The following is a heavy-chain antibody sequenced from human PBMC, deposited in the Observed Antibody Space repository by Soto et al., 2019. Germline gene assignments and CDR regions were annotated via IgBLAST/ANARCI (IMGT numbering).Heavy chain of an antibody. CDR3: ARQADYDILTGYYNPRFDY. J-gene: IGHJ4*02. D-gene: IGHD3-9*01. CDR2: ISAYNGKT. V-gene: IGHV1-18*01. CDR1: GYTFTSYG. Sequence: QVQLVQSGAEVKKPGASVKVSCKASGYTFTSYGISWVRQAPGQGLEWMGWISAYNGKTNYAQKLQGRVTMTTDTSPSTAYMELRSLRSDDTAVYYCARQADYDILTGYYNPRFDYWGQGTLFTVSS.